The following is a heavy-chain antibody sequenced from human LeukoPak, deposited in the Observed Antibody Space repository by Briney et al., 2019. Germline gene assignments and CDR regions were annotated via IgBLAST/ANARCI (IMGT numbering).Heavy chain of an antibody. J-gene: IGHJ4*02. Sequence: GGSLRLSCAASGFTFDDYGMSWVRQAPGKELEWVSGINWNGGSTGYADSVKGRFTISRDNAKNSLYLQMNSLRAEDTALYHCARRSYGYFFDYWGQGTLVTVSS. CDR1: GFTFDDYG. CDR2: INWNGGST. CDR3: ARRSYGYFFDY. V-gene: IGHV3-20*01. D-gene: IGHD5-18*01.